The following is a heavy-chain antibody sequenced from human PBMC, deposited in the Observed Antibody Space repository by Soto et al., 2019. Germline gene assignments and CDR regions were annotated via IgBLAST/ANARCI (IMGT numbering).Heavy chain of an antibody. V-gene: IGHV3-9*01. CDR2: ISWNSGRI. J-gene: IGHJ4*02. CDR3: AKDSAGPPLYYFDS. CDR1: GFPFDEYA. Sequence: PGGSLRLSCAVSGFPFDEYAMHWVRQAPGKGLEWVSGISWNSGRIDYADSVKGRFTISRDNAKNSLYLQMNSLRAEDTALYYCAKDSAGPPLYYFDSWGQGTLVTVSS. D-gene: IGHD6-19*01.